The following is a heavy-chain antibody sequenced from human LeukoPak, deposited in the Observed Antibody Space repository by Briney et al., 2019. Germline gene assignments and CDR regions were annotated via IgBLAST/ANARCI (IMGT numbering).Heavy chain of an antibody. D-gene: IGHD4-23*01. CDR3: AKVGTTTVVPSKDY. Sequence: GGSLRLSCAASGFIFSSHSMNWVRQAPGKGLEWVSAISGSGGSTYYADSVKGRFTISRDNSKNTLYLQMNSLRAEDTAVYYCAKVGTTTVVPSKDYWGQGTLVTVSS. V-gene: IGHV3-23*01. CDR2: ISGSGGST. CDR1: GFIFSSHS. J-gene: IGHJ4*02.